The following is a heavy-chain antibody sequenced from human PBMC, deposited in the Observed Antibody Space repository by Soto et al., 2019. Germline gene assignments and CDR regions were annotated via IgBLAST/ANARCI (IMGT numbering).Heavy chain of an antibody. CDR1: GFTFSSYS. CDR3: ARVAAYSSGWYRYYFDY. J-gene: IGHJ4*02. D-gene: IGHD6-19*01. V-gene: IGHV3-48*01. CDR2: ISSSSSTI. Sequence: GSLRLSCAASGFTFSSYSMNWVRQAPGKGLEWVSYISSSSSTIYYADSVKGRFTISRDNAKNSLYLQMNSLRAEDTAVYYCARVAAYSSGWYRYYFDYWGQGTLVTVSS.